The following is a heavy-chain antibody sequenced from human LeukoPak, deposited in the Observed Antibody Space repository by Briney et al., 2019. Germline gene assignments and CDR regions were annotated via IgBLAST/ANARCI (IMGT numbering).Heavy chain of an antibody. V-gene: IGHV4-39*01. CDR3: ARPLPGIAVADDAFDI. CDR2: IYYSGST. Sequence: SETLSLTCTVSGGSISSSSYYWGWIRQPPGKGLEWIGSIYYSGSTYYNPSLKSRVTISVDTSKNQFSLKLSSVTAADTAVYYCARPLPGIAVADDAFDIWGQGTMVTVSS. J-gene: IGHJ3*02. CDR1: GGSISSSSYY. D-gene: IGHD6-19*01.